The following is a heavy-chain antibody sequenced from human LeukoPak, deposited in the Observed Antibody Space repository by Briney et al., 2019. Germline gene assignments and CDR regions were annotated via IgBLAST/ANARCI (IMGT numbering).Heavy chain of an antibody. V-gene: IGHV3-21*01. CDR1: GFTFSSYS. D-gene: IGHD4-11*01. CDR3: VRDLDTVTTAFLVY. Sequence: PGGSLRLSCAASGFTFSSYSMNWVRQAPGKGLEWVSSIRSNSRHIYYADSVKGRFTISRDDAKNSLYLQMNSLRAEDTAVYYCVRDLDTVTTAFLVYCGQGTLVTVSS. CDR2: IRSNSRHI. J-gene: IGHJ4*02.